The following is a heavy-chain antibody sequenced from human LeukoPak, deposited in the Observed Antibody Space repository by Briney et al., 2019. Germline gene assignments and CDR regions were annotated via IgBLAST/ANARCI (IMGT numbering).Heavy chain of an antibody. CDR3: ARPFGGWFDP. D-gene: IGHD2-15*01. Sequence: PWETLSLTCTVSGGSISSSSYYWGWIRQPPGKGLEWIGSIYYSGSTYYNPSLKSRVTISVDTSKNQFSLKLSSVTAADTAVYYCARPFGGWFDPWGQGILATVSS. CDR2: IYYSGST. J-gene: IGHJ5*02. V-gene: IGHV4-39*01. CDR1: GGSISSSSYY.